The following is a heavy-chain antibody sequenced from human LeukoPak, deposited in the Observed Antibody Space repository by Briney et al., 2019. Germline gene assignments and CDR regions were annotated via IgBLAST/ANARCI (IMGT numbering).Heavy chain of an antibody. J-gene: IGHJ6*03. CDR1: GFTFSSYW. CDR2: IKQDGSEK. CDR3: ARVSSVSRGPPIYMDV. Sequence: GGSLRLSCAASGFTFSSYWMSWVRQAPGKGLEWVADIKQDGSEKYYVDSVKGRFTISRDNAKNSLYLQMNSLRAEDTAVYYCARVSSVSRGPPIYMDVWGKGTTVTVSS. D-gene: IGHD2-2*01. V-gene: IGHV3-7*01.